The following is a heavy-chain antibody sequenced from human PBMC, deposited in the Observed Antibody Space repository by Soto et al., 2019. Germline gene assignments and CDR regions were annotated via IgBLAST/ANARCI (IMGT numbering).Heavy chain of an antibody. D-gene: IGHD3-9*01. CDR2: INAGNGNT. CDR1: GYTFTSYA. Sequence: EASVKVSCKASGYTFTSYAMHWVRQAPGQRLEWMGWINAGNGNTKYSQKFQGRVTITRDTSASTAYMELSSLRSEDTAVYYCARALIDYDILTGYYTGYFDYWGQGTLVTVSS. CDR3: ARALIDYDILTGYYTGYFDY. V-gene: IGHV1-3*01. J-gene: IGHJ4*02.